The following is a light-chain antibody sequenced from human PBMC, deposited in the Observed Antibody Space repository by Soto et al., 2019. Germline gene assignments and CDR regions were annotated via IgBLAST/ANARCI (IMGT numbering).Light chain of an antibody. CDR2: EVS. J-gene: IGLJ1*01. Sequence: QSALTQPASVSGSPGQSITISCTGTSSDVGGYNYVSWYQQHPGKAPKLMIYEVSNRPSGVSNSFSGSKSGNTASLTISGLQAEDEADYYCSSYTSSSNDYVFGTGTKLTVL. CDR1: SSDVGGYNY. V-gene: IGLV2-14*01. CDR3: SSYTSSSNDYV.